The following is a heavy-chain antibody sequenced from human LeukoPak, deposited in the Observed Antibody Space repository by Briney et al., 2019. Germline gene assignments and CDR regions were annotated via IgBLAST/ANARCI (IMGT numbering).Heavy chain of an antibody. V-gene: IGHV4-38-2*02. Sequence: SETLSLTCTVSGGAISSYYWGWIRQPPGKGLEWIGTVYHSGTTYYSPSLKSRVTISIHPSKNQFSLRLSSVTAADTAVYYCATMMYGSGNYYNSDYWGQGTLVTVSS. D-gene: IGHD3-10*01. J-gene: IGHJ4*02. CDR1: GGAISSYY. CDR3: ATMMYGSGNYYNSDY. CDR2: VYHSGTT.